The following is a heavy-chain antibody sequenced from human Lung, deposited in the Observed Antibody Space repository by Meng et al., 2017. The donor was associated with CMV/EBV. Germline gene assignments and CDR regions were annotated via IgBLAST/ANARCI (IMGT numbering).Heavy chain of an antibody. CDR3: ARFDIDVEGYYGMDF. V-gene: IGHV4-59*01. Sequence: SXTXSLXCTVSGASISTYYWNWLRQSPGKGLEWIGYISDSGSTNYNPSLKSRVAFSLDTSKNQFSLKLSSVTAADTAVYYCARFDIDVEGYYGMDFWGQGXTVTVSS. D-gene: IGHD5-12*01. J-gene: IGHJ6*02. CDR1: GASISTYY. CDR2: ISDSGST.